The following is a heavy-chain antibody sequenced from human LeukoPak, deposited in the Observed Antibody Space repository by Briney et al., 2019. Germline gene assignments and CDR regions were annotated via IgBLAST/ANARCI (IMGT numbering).Heavy chain of an antibody. V-gene: IGHV3-7*01. J-gene: IGHJ4*02. CDR3: ARDGERGQYYVDY. CDR2: IKQDGSEK. Sequence: PGGSLRLSCAASGFTFSSYWMSWVRQAPGKGLEWVANIKQDGSEKYYVDSVKGRFTISRDNAKNSLYLQMNSLRAEDTAVYYCARDGERGQYYVDYWGQGTLVTVS. D-gene: IGHD1-26*01. CDR1: GFTFSSYW.